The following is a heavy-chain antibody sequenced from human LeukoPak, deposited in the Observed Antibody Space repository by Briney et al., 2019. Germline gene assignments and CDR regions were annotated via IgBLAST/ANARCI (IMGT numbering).Heavy chain of an antibody. V-gene: IGHV3-30*18. J-gene: IGHJ4*02. CDR3: AKAGYSSSWPDY. Sequence: GGSLRLSCAASGFTFSSYGMRWVRQAPGKGLEWVAVISYDGSNKYYADSVKGRFTISRDNSKNTLYLQMNSLRAEDTAVYYCAKAGYSSSWPDYWGQGTLVTVSS. CDR1: GFTFSSYG. CDR2: ISYDGSNK. D-gene: IGHD6-13*01.